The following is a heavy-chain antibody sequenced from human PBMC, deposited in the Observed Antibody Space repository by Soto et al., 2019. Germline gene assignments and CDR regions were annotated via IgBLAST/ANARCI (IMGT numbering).Heavy chain of an antibody. CDR2: ISCDGSNK. V-gene: IGHV3-30*18. Sequence: QVQLVESGGGVVQPGRSLRLSCAASGFTFSSSGMHWVREAPGKGLEWVAGISCDGSNKYYADCVKGRFTISKANSTNTLYLQMNRPRAEDTAVYYCANKRSSSWTDPVYWGQGTLVTVSS. CDR3: ANKRSSSWTDPVY. D-gene: IGHD6-13*01. J-gene: IGHJ4*02. CDR1: GFTFSSSG.